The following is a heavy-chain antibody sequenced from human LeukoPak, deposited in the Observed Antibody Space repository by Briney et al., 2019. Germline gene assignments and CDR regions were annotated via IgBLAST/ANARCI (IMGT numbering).Heavy chain of an antibody. CDR2: IYYSGST. Sequence: SETLSLTCTVSAGSLSSYYWSWIRQPPGKGLEWIGYIYYSGSTKYNFSLKSRVTISVDTSKNQFSVKLSSVRDADTAVYYCARDKAGYLDYWGQGTLVTVSS. CDR1: AGSLSSYY. D-gene: IGHD6-19*01. V-gene: IGHV4-59*01. J-gene: IGHJ4*02. CDR3: ARDKAGYLDY.